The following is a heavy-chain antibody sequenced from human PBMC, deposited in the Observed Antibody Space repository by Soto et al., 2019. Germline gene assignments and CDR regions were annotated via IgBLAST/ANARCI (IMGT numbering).Heavy chain of an antibody. CDR2: ISNSGGNT. D-gene: IGHD6-6*01. CDR3: AKERAARGLDY. V-gene: IGHV3-23*01. CDR1: GFTFSNYA. J-gene: IGHJ4*02. Sequence: EVQLLESGGGLVQPGGSLRLSCAASGFTFSNYAMSWVRQAPGKGLEWVSTISNSGGNTYYADSVKGRFTISRDNSENTLYLQMNSLRAEDTALYYCAKERAARGLDYWGQGSLVSVSS.